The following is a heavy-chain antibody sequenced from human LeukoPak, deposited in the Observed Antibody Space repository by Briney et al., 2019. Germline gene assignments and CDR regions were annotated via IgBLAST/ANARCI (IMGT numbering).Heavy chain of an antibody. CDR1: GFAFSSYA. CDR2: ISGSGGST. J-gene: IGHJ4*02. D-gene: IGHD3-3*01. CDR3: ASTSVYDFWSGYPWDY. V-gene: IGHV3-23*01. Sequence: GGSLRLSCAASGFAFSSYAMSWVRQAPGKGLEWVSAISGSGGSTYYADSVKGRFTISRDNSKNTLYLQMNSLRAEDTAVYYCASTSVYDFWSGYPWDYWGQGTLVTVSS.